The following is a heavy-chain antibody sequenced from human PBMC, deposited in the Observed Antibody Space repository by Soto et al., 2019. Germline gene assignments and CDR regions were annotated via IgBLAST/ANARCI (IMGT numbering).Heavy chain of an antibody. CDR1: GFTFSSYA. J-gene: IGHJ4*02. CDR3: VFYFDY. D-gene: IGHD3-9*01. Sequence: QVQLVESGGGVVQPGRSLRLSCAASGFTFSSYAMHWVRQAPGKGLEWVAVISYDGSNKYYADSVKGRFTISRDNSKNTLYLQMNSLRAEDTAVYYCVFYFDYWGQGTLVTVSS. CDR2: ISYDGSNK. V-gene: IGHV3-30-3*01.